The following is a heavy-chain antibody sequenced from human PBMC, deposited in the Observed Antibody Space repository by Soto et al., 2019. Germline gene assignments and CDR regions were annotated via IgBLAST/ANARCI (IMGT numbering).Heavy chain of an antibody. Sequence: GASVKVCCKVSGYTLTELSMQWVRQAPGKGLEWMGGFDPEDGETIYAQKFQGRVTMTEDTSTDTAYMELSSLRSEDTAVYYCASCTIGGYSYGYYYYYGMDVWGQGTTVTVSS. J-gene: IGHJ6*02. CDR2: FDPEDGET. D-gene: IGHD5-18*01. V-gene: IGHV1-24*01. CDR3: ASCTIGGYSYGYYYYYGMDV. CDR1: GYTLTELS.